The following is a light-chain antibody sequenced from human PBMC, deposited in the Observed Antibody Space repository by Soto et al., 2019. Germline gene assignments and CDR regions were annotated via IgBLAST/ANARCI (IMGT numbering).Light chain of an antibody. V-gene: IGKV3-20*01. CDR1: QSVSSSY. Sequence: EIVLTQSPGTLSLSPGERATLSCRASQSVSSSYLAWYQQKPGQAPRLLIYGASSTATGIPDRFSGSGSGTDFTLTLSRLEPEDFAVYYCQQYGSSPSFGQGTKVEIK. J-gene: IGKJ1*01. CDR2: GAS. CDR3: QQYGSSPS.